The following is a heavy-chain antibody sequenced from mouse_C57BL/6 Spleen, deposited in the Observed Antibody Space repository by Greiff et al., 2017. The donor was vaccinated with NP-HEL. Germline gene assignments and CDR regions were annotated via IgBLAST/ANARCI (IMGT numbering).Heavy chain of an antibody. CDR3: ARLGTTVYFDY. Sequence: VQLQQSGAELVMPGASVKLSCKASGYTFTSYWMHWVKQRPGQGLEWIGEIDPSDSYTNYNQKFKGKSTLTVDKSSSTAYMQLSSLTSEDSAVYYCARLGTTVYFDYWGQGTTLTVSS. CDR2: IDPSDSYT. D-gene: IGHD1-1*01. J-gene: IGHJ2*01. CDR1: GYTFTSYW. V-gene: IGHV1-69*01.